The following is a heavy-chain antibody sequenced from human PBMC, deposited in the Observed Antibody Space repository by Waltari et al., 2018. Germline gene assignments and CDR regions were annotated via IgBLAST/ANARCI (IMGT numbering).Heavy chain of an antibody. D-gene: IGHD1-26*01. Sequence: VQLVASGGGVVQPGRSLRLSCAASGFTFSSYAMHWVRQAPGKGLEWVAVISYDGSNKYYADSVKGRFTISRDNSKNTLYLQMNSLRAEDTAVYYCAREDSVTLGMDVWGQGTTVTVSS. CDR3: AREDSVTLGMDV. CDR1: GFTFSSYA. J-gene: IGHJ6*02. V-gene: IGHV3-30-3*01. CDR2: ISYDGSNK.